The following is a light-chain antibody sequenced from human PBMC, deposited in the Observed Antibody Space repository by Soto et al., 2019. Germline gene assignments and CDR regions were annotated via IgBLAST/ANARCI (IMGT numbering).Light chain of an antibody. J-gene: IGLJ1*01. CDR1: SSDVGRYNR. V-gene: IGLV2-18*01. CDR2: EVR. Sequence: QSVLTQPPSVSGSPRQSVTISCTGTSSDVGRYNRVSWYQQPPGTAPKLLIYEVRNRPSGVPDRFSGSRSANTASLTISGLQADDEAYYYCSLFTTNSTFVFGAGTKVTVL. CDR3: SLFTTNSTFV.